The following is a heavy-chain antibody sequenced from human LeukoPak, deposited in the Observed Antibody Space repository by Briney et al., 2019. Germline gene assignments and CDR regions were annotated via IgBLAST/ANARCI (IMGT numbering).Heavy chain of an antibody. CDR3: ASGSDFWSGYYPHYYYYMDV. Sequence: ASVKVSCKASGYTFTSYDINRVRQATGQGLEWMGWMNPNSGNTGYAQKFQGRVTMTRNTSISTAYMELSSLRSEDTAVYYCASGSDFWSGYYPHYYYYMDVWGKGTTVTVSS. D-gene: IGHD3-3*01. V-gene: IGHV1-8*01. J-gene: IGHJ6*03. CDR2: MNPNSGNT. CDR1: GYTFTSYD.